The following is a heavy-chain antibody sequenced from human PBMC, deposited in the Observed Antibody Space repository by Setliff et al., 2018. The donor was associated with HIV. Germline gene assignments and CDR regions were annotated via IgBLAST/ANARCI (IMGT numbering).Heavy chain of an antibody. CDR1: GFTFSSYA. CDR2: ISYDGSNK. V-gene: IGHV3-30*04. Sequence: GGSLRLSCAASGFTFSSYAMHWVRQAPGKGLEWVAVISYDGSNKYYADSVKGRFTISRDNAKNSLYLQMDNLRAEDTAVYYCATSNYYDLRGYYIRGHDYWGQGTLGTV. J-gene: IGHJ4*02. D-gene: IGHD3-22*01. CDR3: ATSNYYDLRGYYIRGHDY.